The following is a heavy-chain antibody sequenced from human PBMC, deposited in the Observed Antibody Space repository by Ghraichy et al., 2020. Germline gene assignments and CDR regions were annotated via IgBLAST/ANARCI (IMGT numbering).Heavy chain of an antibody. CDR1: GFTFSNYW. CDR3: ARGGGCPDY. J-gene: IGHJ4*02. CDR2: IKQDGSEK. Sequence: SCAASGFTFSNYWMSWVRQAPGKGLEWVANIKQDGSEKNYVDSVKGRFTISGDNAKNSLYLQMNSLRAEDTAVYYCARGGGCPDYWGQGTLVTVSS. D-gene: IGHD4-23*01. V-gene: IGHV3-7*01.